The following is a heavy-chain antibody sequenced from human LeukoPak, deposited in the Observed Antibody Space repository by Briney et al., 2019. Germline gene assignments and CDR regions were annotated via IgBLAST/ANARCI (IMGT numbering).Heavy chain of an antibody. Sequence: ASVKVSCKASGYTFTSYDINWVRQATGQGLEWMGWMNPNSGNTGYAQKFQGRVTMTRNTSISTAYMELSSLRSEDTAVYYCARAIYGAFWSGYYLGYYYCYMDVWGKGTTVTVSS. CDR2: MNPNSGNT. J-gene: IGHJ6*03. V-gene: IGHV1-8*01. CDR1: GYTFTSYD. D-gene: IGHD3-3*01. CDR3: ARAIYGAFWSGYYLGYYYCYMDV.